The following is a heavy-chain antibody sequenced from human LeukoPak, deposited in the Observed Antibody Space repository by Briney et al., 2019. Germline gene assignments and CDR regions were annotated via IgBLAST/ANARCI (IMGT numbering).Heavy chain of an antibody. D-gene: IGHD3-10*01. V-gene: IGHV3-23*01. CDR3: ARDYSGSGSVDY. Sequence: GGSLRLSCAASGFAFTNYAMSWVRQAPGKGLEWVSTISDGGANTCYADSVKGRFTISRDNSKNTLYLQMNSLRAEDTAVYYCARDYSGSGSVDYWGQGTLVTVSS. CDR1: GFAFTNYA. CDR2: ISDGGANT. J-gene: IGHJ4*02.